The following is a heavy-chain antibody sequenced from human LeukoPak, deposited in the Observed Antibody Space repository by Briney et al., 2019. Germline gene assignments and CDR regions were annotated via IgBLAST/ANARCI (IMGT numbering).Heavy chain of an antibody. V-gene: IGHV1-2*04. CDR2: INPNSGGT. J-gene: IGHJ4*02. D-gene: IGHD4-23*01. CDR3: ATMTTVAGKIQIAFDY. CDR1: GYTFTGYY. Sequence: ASVKVSCKASGYTFTGYYMHWMRPAPGQGLEWMGWINPNSGGTNYAQKFQGWVTMTRDTSISTAYMELSSLRSEDTAVYYCATMTTVAGKIQIAFDYWGQGTLVTVSS.